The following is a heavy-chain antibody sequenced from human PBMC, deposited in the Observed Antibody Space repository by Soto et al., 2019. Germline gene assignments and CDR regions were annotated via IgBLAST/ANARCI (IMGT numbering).Heavy chain of an antibody. D-gene: IGHD5-18*01. CDR3: ARVVTTFYYYYGMDV. Sequence: VASVKVSCKASGYTFTSYGISWVRQAPGQGLEWMGWISAYNGNTNYAQKLQGRVTMTTDTSTSTAYMELRSLRSDDTAVYYCARVVTTFYYYYGMDVWGQGTTVTVSS. CDR2: ISAYNGNT. J-gene: IGHJ6*02. V-gene: IGHV1-18*04. CDR1: GYTFTSYG.